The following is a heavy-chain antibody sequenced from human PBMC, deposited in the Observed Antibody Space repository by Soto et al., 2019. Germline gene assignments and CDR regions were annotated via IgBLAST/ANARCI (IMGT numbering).Heavy chain of an antibody. J-gene: IGHJ6*02. V-gene: IGHV1-69*02. D-gene: IGHD2-15*01. CDR2: IIPILGIA. Sequence: SVKVSCKASGGTFSSYTISWVRQAPGQGLEWMGRIIPILGIANYAQKFQGRVTITADKSTSTAYMELSSLRSEDTAVYYCARVGAGIVGGMDVCGQGTTVTVS. CDR1: GGTFSSYT. CDR3: ARVGAGIVGGMDV.